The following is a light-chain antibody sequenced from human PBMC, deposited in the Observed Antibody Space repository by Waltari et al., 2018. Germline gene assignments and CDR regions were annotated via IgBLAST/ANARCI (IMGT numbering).Light chain of an antibody. J-gene: IGKJ2*01. CDR2: AAS. V-gene: IGKV1-12*01. CDR1: QDIGSW. CDR3: QQGNSFPYT. Sequence: DIQMTQSPSSLSASVGDRVTITCRASQDIGSWLAWYQQKPGKAPKLLIYAASRLESGVPPRFSGSGSGTDFILAISSLQPEDWGTFYCQQGNSFPYTFGQGTKLEI.